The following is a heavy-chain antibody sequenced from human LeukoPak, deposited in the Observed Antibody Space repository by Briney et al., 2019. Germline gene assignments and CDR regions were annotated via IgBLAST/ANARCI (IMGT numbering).Heavy chain of an antibody. CDR3: ARVRGGSGLNAFDI. CDR1: GVSFSGYY. CDR2: INHSGST. J-gene: IGHJ3*02. V-gene: IGHV4-34*01. Sequence: SETLSLTCAVYGVSFSGYYWSWIRQPPGKGLEWIGEINHSGSTNYNPSLKSRVTISVDTSKNQFSLKLSSVTAADTAVYYCARVRGGSGLNAFDIWGQGTMVTVSS. D-gene: IGHD2-15*01.